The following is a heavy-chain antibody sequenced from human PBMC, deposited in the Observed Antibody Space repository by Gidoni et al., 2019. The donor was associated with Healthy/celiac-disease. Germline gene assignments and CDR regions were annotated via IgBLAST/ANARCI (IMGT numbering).Heavy chain of an antibody. J-gene: IGHJ4*02. V-gene: IGHV3-11*05. Sequence: QGQRVESGGGLVKHGGALSTSCADSGVTFRDHYMSWIRRAPGKGLEWVSSISSSSSYTNYADSVQGRFTISRDNAKNSLYLHMTSLRAEDTAVYYCARVTAYYDILTGYRGFDYWGQGTLVTVSS. D-gene: IGHD3-9*01. CDR3: ARVTAYYDILTGYRGFDY. CDR1: GVTFRDHY. CDR2: ISSSSSYT.